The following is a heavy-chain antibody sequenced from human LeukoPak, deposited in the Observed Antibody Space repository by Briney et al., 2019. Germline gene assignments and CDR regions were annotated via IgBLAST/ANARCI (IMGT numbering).Heavy chain of an antibody. J-gene: IGHJ3*02. CDR3: ARDFGGDYDAFDI. Sequence: GGSLRLSCVASGFTLRSYGMHWVRQAPGGGLEWVAVVWYDGGNRYYVDSVKGRFTISRDNSKNTLYLQMNSLRAEDTAVYYCARDFGGDYDAFDIWGQGTVVTVSS. CDR2: VWYDGGNR. V-gene: IGHV3-33*01. D-gene: IGHD2-21*02. CDR1: GFTLRSYG.